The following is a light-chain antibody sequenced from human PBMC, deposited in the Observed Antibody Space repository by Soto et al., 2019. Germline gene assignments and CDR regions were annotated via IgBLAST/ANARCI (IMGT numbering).Light chain of an antibody. V-gene: IGKV3-11*01. CDR2: DAS. J-gene: IGKJ4*01. CDR1: QSVSNY. Sequence: EIVLTQSPATLSLSPGERATLSCRASQSVSNYLAWYQQKPGQAPRLLIYDASTMNTGIPDRFSGSESRTYFTLTISSLEPEDFAVYYCQQRSNWPLLTFGGGNKVEIK. CDR3: QQRSNWPLLT.